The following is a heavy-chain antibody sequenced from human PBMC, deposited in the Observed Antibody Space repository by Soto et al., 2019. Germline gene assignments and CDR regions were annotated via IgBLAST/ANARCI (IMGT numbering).Heavy chain of an antibody. CDR2: SYTSVTT. CDR3: ARERGDNSWIEP. V-gene: IGHV4-4*07. J-gene: IGHJ5*02. D-gene: IGHD3-10*01. CDR1: VVSITSDY. Sequence: SETLSLTCTFSVVSITSDYCTLILRTAVKGFEWIARSYTSVTTDYNPSLNGRLSMSLHPSKNQFSLSLASVTEADTGIYYCARERGDNSWIEPWGQGLLVNVSS.